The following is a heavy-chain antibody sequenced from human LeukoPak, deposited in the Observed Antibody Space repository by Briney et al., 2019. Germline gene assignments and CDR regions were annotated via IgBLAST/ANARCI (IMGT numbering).Heavy chain of an antibody. D-gene: IGHD6-13*01. V-gene: IGHV3-21*01. J-gene: IGHJ4*02. Sequence: PGGSLRLSCAASGFTFNNYTMNWVRQAPGKGLEWVSSISRNGIYIKYVDSVKGRFIISRDNARNSLYLQMNSLRADDTAVYYCARLIEGAGFDYWGQGTLVTVSS. CDR3: ARLIEGAGFDY. CDR2: ISRNGIYI. CDR1: GFTFNNYT.